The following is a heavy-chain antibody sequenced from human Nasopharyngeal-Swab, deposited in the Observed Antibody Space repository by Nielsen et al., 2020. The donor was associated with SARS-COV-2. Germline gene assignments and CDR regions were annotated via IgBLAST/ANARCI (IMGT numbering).Heavy chain of an antibody. CDR3: AREDYGDYYGMDV. CDR2: IYHSGST. CDR1: GYSISSGYY. V-gene: IGHV4-38-2*02. J-gene: IGHJ6*02. Sequence: SETLSLTCTVSGYSISSGYYWGWIRQPPGKGLEWIGSIYHSGSTYYNPSLKSRVTISVDTSKNQFSLKLSSVTAADTAVYYCAREDYGDYYGMDVWGQGTTVTVSS. D-gene: IGHD4-17*01.